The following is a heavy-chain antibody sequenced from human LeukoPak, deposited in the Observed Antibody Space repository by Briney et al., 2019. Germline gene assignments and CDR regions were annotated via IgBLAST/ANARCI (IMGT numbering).Heavy chain of an antibody. D-gene: IGHD2-2*01. V-gene: IGHV3-21*01. CDR1: GFTFSSYS. CDR2: ISSSSSYI. Sequence: GGSLRLSCAASGFTFSSYSMNWVRQAPGKGLEWVSSISSSSSYIYYADSVKGRFTISRDNAKNSLYLQMNSLRAEDTAVYYCAREGCSSTSCYPDYYYYYGMDVWGQGTTVTVSS. J-gene: IGHJ6*02. CDR3: AREGCSSTSCYPDYYYYYGMDV.